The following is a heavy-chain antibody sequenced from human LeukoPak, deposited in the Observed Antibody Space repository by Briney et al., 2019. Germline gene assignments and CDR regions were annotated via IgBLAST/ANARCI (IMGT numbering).Heavy chain of an antibody. J-gene: IGHJ5*02. D-gene: IGHD3-10*01. CDR1: GYTFINNW. Sequence: ASVKVSCKASGYTFINNWMHWVRQAPGQGLEWVGLINPTGTTTLYAQKFQGRVTLTRDMSTSTDYMELRSLRSEDTAVYYCARDNSVGDIAWWFDPWGQGTLVTVSS. CDR2: INPTGTTT. V-gene: IGHV1-46*01. CDR3: ARDNSVGDIAWWFDP.